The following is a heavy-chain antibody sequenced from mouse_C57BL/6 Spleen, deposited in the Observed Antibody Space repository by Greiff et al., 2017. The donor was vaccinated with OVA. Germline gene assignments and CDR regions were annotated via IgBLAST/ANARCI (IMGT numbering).Heavy chain of an antibody. CDR2: INPNNSGT. V-gene: IGHV1-26*01. CDR1: GYTFTDYY. J-gene: IGHJ2*01. Sequence: EVQLQQSGPELVKPGASVKISCKASGYTFTDYYMNWVKQSHGKSLEWIGDINPNNSGTSYNQKFKGKATLTVDKSSSTAYMELRSLTSEDSAVYYCARWRDSFDYWGQGTTLTVSS. CDR3: ARWRDSFDY.